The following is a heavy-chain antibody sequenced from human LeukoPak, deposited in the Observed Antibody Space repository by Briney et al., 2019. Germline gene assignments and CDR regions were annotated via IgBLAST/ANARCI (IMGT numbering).Heavy chain of an antibody. V-gene: IGHV4-4*07. Sequence: SETLSLTCTVSGGSMSDYYWSWIRQPAGKGLEWIGRVYTTGSTNYISSLASRVTISVDRSKNQFSLKLSSVTAADTAVYYCARVGVNDGSGSYYFDYWGQGTLVTVSS. CDR1: GGSMSDYY. J-gene: IGHJ4*02. CDR2: VYTTGST. D-gene: IGHD3-10*01. CDR3: ARVGVNDGSGSYYFDY.